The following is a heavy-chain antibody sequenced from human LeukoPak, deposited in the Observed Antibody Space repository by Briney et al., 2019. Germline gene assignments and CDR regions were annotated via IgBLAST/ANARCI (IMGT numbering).Heavy chain of an antibody. J-gene: IGHJ4*02. CDR2: IYYSGST. V-gene: IGHV4-30-4*01. CDR3: ASKYSSGLDY. D-gene: IGHD6-19*01. CDR1: GCSITSGDYY. Sequence: SETLSLTCTVSGCSITSGDYYWSWIRQPPGKGLEWIGYIYYSGSTYYNPSLKSRVTISVDTSKNQFSLKLSSVTAADTAVYYCASKYSSGLDYWGQGTLVTVSS.